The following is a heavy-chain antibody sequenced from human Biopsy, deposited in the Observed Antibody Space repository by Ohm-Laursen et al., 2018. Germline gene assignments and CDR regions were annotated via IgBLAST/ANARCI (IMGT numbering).Heavy chain of an antibody. J-gene: IGHJ4*02. CDR3: ARGPSGVATIG. Sequence: SLRLSCAASGFNFGNYGMHWVRQAPGKGLEWVAVIWHDGRNKQYADSVKGRVTISRDSSKNTLYLQMDSLRVEDTAVYYCARGPSGVATIGRGQGTLVTVSS. CDR2: IWHDGRNK. CDR1: GFNFGNYG. V-gene: IGHV3-33*01. D-gene: IGHD5-24*01.